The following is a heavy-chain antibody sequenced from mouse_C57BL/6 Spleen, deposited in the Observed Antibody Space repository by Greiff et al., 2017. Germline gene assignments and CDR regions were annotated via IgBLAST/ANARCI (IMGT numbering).Heavy chain of an antibody. D-gene: IGHD4-1*01. CDR2: IYPGDGDT. CDR1: GYAFSSSW. V-gene: IGHV1-82*01. Sequence: VQLQQSGPELVKPGASVKISCKASGYAFSSSWMNWVKQRPGKGLEWIGRIYPGDGDTNYNGKFKGKATLTADTSSSTAYMQLSSLTSEDSAFYFCAHWDGYYFDYWGQGTTLTVSS. J-gene: IGHJ2*01. CDR3: AHWDGYYFDY.